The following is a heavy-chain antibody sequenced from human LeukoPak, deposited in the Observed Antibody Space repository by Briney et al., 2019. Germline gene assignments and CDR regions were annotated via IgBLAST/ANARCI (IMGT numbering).Heavy chain of an antibody. CDR1: GYTFTSYG. Sequence: GASVKVSCKASGYTFTSYGISWVRQAPGQGLEWMGWISAYNGNTNYAQKLQGRVTMTTDTSTSTAYMELRSLRSDDTAVYYCARVTSITIFGVVIIESVGGYYYMDVWGKGTTVTVSS. V-gene: IGHV1-18*01. D-gene: IGHD3-3*01. CDR2: ISAYNGNT. J-gene: IGHJ6*03. CDR3: ARVTSITIFGVVIIESVGGYYYMDV.